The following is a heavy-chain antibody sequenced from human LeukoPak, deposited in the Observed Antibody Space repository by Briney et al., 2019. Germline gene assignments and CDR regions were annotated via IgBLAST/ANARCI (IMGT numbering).Heavy chain of an antibody. D-gene: IGHD1-26*01. Sequence: ASVKVSCKASGGTFSSYAISWVRQAPGQGLEWMGGFIPIFGTANYAQKFQGRVTITTDESTSTPYMELSSLRSEDTAVYYCARADSGSYYDFDYWGQGTLVTVSS. CDR2: FIPIFGTA. CDR3: ARADSGSYYDFDY. J-gene: IGHJ4*02. V-gene: IGHV1-69*05. CDR1: GGTFSSYA.